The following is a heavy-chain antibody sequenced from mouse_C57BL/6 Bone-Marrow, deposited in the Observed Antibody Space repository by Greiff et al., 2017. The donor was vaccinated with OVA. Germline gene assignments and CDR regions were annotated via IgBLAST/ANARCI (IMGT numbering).Heavy chain of an antibody. CDR2: IDPENGDT. J-gene: IGHJ1*03. CDR1: GFNIKDDY. V-gene: IGHV14-4*01. D-gene: IGHD3-3*01. CDR3: TTRAYWYFDV. Sequence: EVKLQESGAELVRPGASVKLSCTASGFNIKDDYMHWVKQRPEQGLEWIGWIDPENGDTEYASKFQGKATITADTSSNTAYLQLSRLTSEDTAVYYCTTRAYWYFDVWGTGTTVTVSS.